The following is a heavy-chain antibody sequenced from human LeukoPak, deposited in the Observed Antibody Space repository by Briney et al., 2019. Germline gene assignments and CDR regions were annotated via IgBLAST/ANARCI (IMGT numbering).Heavy chain of an antibody. CDR3: ARDLTAMVTGVYVNNWFDP. CDR1: GYSISSGYY. V-gene: IGHV4-38-2*02. J-gene: IGHJ5*02. Sequence: SETLSLTCAVSGYSISSGYYWGWIRQPPGKGLEWIGRIYHSGSTYYIPSLKSRVTISVDTSKNQLSLKLSSVTAADTAVYYCARDLTAMVTGVYVNNWFDPWGQGTLVTVSS. CDR2: IYHSGST. D-gene: IGHD5-18*01.